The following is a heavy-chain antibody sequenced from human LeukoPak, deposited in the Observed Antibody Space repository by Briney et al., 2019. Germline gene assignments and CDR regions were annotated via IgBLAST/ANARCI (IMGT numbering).Heavy chain of an antibody. CDR3: ARDLVGARDY. D-gene: IGHD1-26*01. V-gene: IGHV4-59*12. CDR1: GGSISSYY. J-gene: IGHJ4*02. CDR2: IYYSGST. Sequence: SQTLSLTCTVSGGSISSYYWSWIRQPPGKGLEWIGYIYYSGSTNYNPSLKSRVTISVDTSKNQFFLKLSSVTAADTAVYYCARDLVGARDYWGQGTLVTVSS.